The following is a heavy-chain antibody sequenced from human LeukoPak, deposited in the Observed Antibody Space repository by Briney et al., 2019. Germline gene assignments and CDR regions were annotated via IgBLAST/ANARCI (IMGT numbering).Heavy chain of an antibody. CDR2: IGTGGDT. V-gene: IGHV3-13*01. D-gene: IGHD1-26*01. J-gene: IGHJ4*02. CDR1: GFTFSAHA. Sequence: PGGSLRLSCAASGFTFSAHAMHWARQPTGKGLEWVSAIGTGGDTFYPGSVKGRFTISRENVKNSLYLQMNSLRAEDTAVYYCARQMTPHGNFDYWGQGTLVTVSS. CDR3: ARQMTPHGNFDY.